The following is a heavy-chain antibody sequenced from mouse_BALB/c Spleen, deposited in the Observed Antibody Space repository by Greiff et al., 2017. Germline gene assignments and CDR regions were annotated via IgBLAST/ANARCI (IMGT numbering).Heavy chain of an antibody. V-gene: IGHV1-54*01. CDR1: GYAFTNYL. J-gene: IGHJ3*01. CDR2: INPGSGGT. Sequence: VQLQQSGAELVRPGTSVKVSCKASGYAFTNYLIEWVKQRPGQGLEWIGVINPGSGGTNYNEKFKGKATLTADKSSSTAYMQLSSLTSDDSAVYFCAREIPFAYWGQGTLVTVSA. CDR3: AREIPFAY.